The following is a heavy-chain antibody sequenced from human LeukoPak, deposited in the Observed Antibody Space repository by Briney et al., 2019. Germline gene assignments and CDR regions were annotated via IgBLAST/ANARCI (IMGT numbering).Heavy chain of an antibody. V-gene: IGHV1-69*13. D-gene: IGHD3-10*01. CDR1: GGTFSSYA. CDR3: ARDYSDSGSWDNWFDP. Sequence: SVKVSCKASGGTFSSYAISWVRQAPGRGLEWMGGIIPIFGTANYAQKFQGRVTITADESTSTAYMELSSLRSEDTAVYYCARDYSDSGSWDNWFDPWGQGTLVTVSS. J-gene: IGHJ5*02. CDR2: IIPIFGTA.